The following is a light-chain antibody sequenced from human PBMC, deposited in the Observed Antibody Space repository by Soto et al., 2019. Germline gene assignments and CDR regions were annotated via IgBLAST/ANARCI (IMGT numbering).Light chain of an antibody. CDR2: DVS. CDR1: QRINNL. CDR3: QQYDSYPLT. J-gene: IGKJ4*01. V-gene: IGKV1-5*01. Sequence: DVQMTQSPSTLSASVGDRVTITCRASQRINNLLAWYQQKPGKAPKFLIYDVSTLESGVPSRFSGSGSGTEFTLTISSLQHEDFVTYYCQQYDSYPLTFGGGTRVEIK.